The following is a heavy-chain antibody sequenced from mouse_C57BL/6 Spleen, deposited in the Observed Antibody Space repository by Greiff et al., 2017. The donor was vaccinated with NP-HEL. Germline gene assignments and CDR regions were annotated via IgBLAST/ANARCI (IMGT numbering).Heavy chain of an antibody. CDR3: ARSPYYGSRYFDY. J-gene: IGHJ2*01. CDR1: GYAFTNYL. D-gene: IGHD1-1*01. Sequence: VQLQQSGAELVRPGTSVKVSCKASGYAFTNYLIEWVKQRPGQGLEWIGVINPGSGGTNYNEKFKGKATLTADKSSSTAYMQLSSLTSEDSAVYFCARSPYYGSRYFDYWGQGTTLTVSS. V-gene: IGHV1-54*01. CDR2: INPGSGGT.